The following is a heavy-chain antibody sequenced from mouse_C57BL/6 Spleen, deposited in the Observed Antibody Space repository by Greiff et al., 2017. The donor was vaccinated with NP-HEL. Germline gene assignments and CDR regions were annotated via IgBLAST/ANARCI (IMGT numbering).Heavy chain of an antibody. CDR2: ISSGGSYT. D-gene: IGHD1-1*02. J-gene: IGHJ4*01. V-gene: IGHV5-6*01. Sequence: EVQLVESGGDLVKPGGSLKLSCEASGFTFSSYGMSWVRQTPDKRLEWVATISSGGSYTYYPDSVKGRFTISRDNAKNNLYLQMSSLKSEDTAMYYCARQNGVVYYYAMDYWGQGTSVTVSS. CDR3: ARQNGVVYYYAMDY. CDR1: GFTFSSYG.